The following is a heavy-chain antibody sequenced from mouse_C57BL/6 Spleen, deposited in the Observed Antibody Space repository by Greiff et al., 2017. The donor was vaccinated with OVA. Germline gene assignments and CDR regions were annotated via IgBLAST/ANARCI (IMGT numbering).Heavy chain of an antibody. CDR3: ARVCYGSLYDAMDY. V-gene: IGHV1-26*01. D-gene: IGHD1-1*01. CDR2: INPNNGGT. J-gene: IGHJ4*01. Sequence: EVQLQQSGPELVKPGASVKISCKASGYTFTDYYMNWVKQSHGKSLEWIGDINPNNGGTSYNQKFKGKATLTVDKSSSTAYMELRSLTSEVSAVYYCARVCYGSLYDAMDYWGQGTSVTVSS. CDR1: GYTFTDYY.